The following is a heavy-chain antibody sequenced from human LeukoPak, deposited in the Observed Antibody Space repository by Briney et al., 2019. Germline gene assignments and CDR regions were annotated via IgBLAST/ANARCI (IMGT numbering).Heavy chain of an antibody. D-gene: IGHD2-2*01. J-gene: IGHJ4*02. CDR3: AKDHWSASTYALRAFDF. V-gene: IGHV3-33*06. CDR1: GFTFSSYG. CDR2: IWYDGSNK. Sequence: GRSLRLSCAASGFTFSSYGMHWVRQAPGKGLEWVAVIWYDGSNKYYADSVKGRFTISRDNSKNTLYLQMNSLRAEDTAVYYCAKDHWSASTYALRAFDFWGQGTLVTVSS.